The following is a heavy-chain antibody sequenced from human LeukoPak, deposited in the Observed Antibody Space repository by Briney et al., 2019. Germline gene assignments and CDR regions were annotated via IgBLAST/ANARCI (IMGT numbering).Heavy chain of an antibody. D-gene: IGHD5-18*01. CDR3: ARGVFGYRYGYDLMGTNWFDP. Sequence: PSETLSLTCTVSGGSISSYYWSWLRQPPGKGLEWIGYIYYSGSTNYNPSLKSRVTISVDTSKNQFSLKLSSVTAADTAVYYCARGVFGYRYGYDLMGTNWFDPWGQGTLVTVSS. CDR2: IYYSGST. J-gene: IGHJ5*02. V-gene: IGHV4-59*01. CDR1: GGSISSYY.